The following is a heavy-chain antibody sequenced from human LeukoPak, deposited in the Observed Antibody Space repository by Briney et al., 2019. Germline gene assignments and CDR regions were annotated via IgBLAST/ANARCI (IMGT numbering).Heavy chain of an antibody. D-gene: IGHD3-22*01. J-gene: IGHJ6*03. CDR3: ARATDSSGYWAYYYYMDV. V-gene: IGHV4-38-2*02. CDR2: IYHSGST. CDR1: GYSISSGYY. Sequence: SETLSLTCTVSGYSISSGYYWGWIRQPPGKGLEWIGSIYHSGSTYYDPSLKSRVTISVDTSKNQFSLKLSSVTAADTAVYYCARATDSSGYWAYYYYMDVWGKGTTVTVSS.